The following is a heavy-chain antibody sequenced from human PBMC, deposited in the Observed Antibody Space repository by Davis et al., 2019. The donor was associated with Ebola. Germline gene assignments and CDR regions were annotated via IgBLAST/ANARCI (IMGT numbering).Heavy chain of an antibody. D-gene: IGHD6-13*01. J-gene: IGHJ2*01. CDR3: AGSIAAAGLNWYFDL. Sequence: MPSETLSLTCTVSGGSISSSSYYWSWIRQPPGKGLEWIGYIYYSGSTNYNPSLKSRVTISVDTSKNQFSLKLTFVTAADTAVYYCAGSIAAAGLNWYFDLWGRGTLVTVSS. CDR2: IYYSGST. V-gene: IGHV4-61*05. CDR1: GGSISSSSYY.